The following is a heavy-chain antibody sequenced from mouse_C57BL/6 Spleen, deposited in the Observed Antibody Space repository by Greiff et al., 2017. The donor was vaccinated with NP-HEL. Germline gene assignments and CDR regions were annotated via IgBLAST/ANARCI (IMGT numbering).Heavy chain of an antibody. CDR2: IYPGSGST. V-gene: IGHV1-55*01. CDR3: ARDDYGNYDGFAY. D-gene: IGHD2-1*01. J-gene: IGHJ3*01. CDR1: GYTFTSYW. Sequence: VQLQQPGAELVKPGASVKMSCKASGYTFTSYWITWVKQRPGQGLEWIGDIYPGSGSTNYNEKFKSKATLTVDTSSSTAYMQLSSLTSEDSAVYYCARDDYGNYDGFAYWGQGTLGTVSA.